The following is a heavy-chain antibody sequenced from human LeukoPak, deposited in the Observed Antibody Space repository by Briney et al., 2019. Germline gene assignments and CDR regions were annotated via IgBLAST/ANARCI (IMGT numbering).Heavy chain of an antibody. CDR2: IWSDGSNE. D-gene: IGHD3-10*01. J-gene: IGHJ6*04. V-gene: IGHV3-33*01. CDR3: ARDSRSDDTGGLDV. Sequence: GGSLRLSCPTSGFTFSSHGMHWVRQAPGKGLEWVAVIWSDGSNEYYADSVKGRFTISRDNSKDTLDLEMTSLWAEDTAVYYCARDSRSDDTGGLDVWGKGTTVTVSS. CDR1: GFTFSSHG.